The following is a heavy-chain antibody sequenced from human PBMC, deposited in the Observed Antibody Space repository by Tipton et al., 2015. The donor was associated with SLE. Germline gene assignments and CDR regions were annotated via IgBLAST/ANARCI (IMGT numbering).Heavy chain of an antibody. CDR3: ARDGFLRTISPSFDF. V-gene: IGHV4-38-2*02. CDR1: GVSISSGYY. J-gene: IGHJ4*02. Sequence: TLSLTCAVSGVSISSGYYWGCIRLPPGKGLEWIGTIFHSGSTYYNPSLKSRVTMSVDTSKNQFSLNVKFVTAADTAVYYCARDGFLRTISPSFDFWGQGKLVTVSS. D-gene: IGHD3-3*01. CDR2: IFHSGST.